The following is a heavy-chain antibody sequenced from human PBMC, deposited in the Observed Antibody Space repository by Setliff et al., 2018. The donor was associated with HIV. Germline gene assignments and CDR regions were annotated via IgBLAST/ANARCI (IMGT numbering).Heavy chain of an antibody. CDR2: IYDSEST. J-gene: IGHJ4*02. D-gene: IGHD6-25*01. CDR3: ARYSPRGYTLTGPY. CDR1: GGSISSGDYY. V-gene: IGHV4-30-4*02. Sequence: SETLSLTCTVSGGSISSGDYYWSWIRQPPGKGLEWIGNIYDSESTYYNPSLKSRVTISVDTSKNQFSLKPTSVTAADTAVYYCARYSPRGYTLTGPYWGQGTLVTVSS.